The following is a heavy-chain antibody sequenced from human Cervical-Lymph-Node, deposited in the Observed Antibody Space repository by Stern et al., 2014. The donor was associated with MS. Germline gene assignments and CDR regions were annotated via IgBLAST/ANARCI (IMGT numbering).Heavy chain of an antibody. V-gene: IGHV1-2*04. D-gene: IGHD3-22*01. Sequence: VHLVESGAEVKKPGPSLKVSCKASGYTLTDHFLHWVRQAPGQGLEWMGWINPNSGATKYAQKFQGWVTMTRDTSISTVYMEMSRLNSDDTAVYFCTRDLSSGFYFDFWGPGTLVTVSS. CDR2: INPNSGAT. CDR3: TRDLSSGFYFDF. CDR1: GYTLTDHF. J-gene: IGHJ4*02.